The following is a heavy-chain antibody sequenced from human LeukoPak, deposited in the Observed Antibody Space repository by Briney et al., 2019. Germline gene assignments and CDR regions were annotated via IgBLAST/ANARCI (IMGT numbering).Heavy chain of an antibody. J-gene: IGHJ4*02. CDR3: ARAGNSSSWYDEHLDY. D-gene: IGHD6-13*01. CDR2: ISPNSGGT. V-gene: IGHV1-2*02. CDR1: GYTFTGYY. Sequence: ASVKVSCKASGYTFTGYYMHWVRQAPGQGLEWMGWISPNSGGTNYAQKFQGRVTMTRDTSISTAYMELSRLRSDDTAVYYCARAGNSSSWYDEHLDYWGQGTLVTVSS.